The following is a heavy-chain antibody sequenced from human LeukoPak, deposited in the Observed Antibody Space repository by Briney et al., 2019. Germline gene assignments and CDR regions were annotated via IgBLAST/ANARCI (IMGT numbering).Heavy chain of an antibody. V-gene: IGHV3-7*01. CDR3: ARDSPMVRGVIIPDY. CDR2: IKQDGSEK. Sequence: TRGSLRLSCAASGFTFSSYWMSWVRQAPGKGLEWVANIKQDGSEKYYEDSVKGRFTISRDNAKNSLYLQMNGLRAEDTAVYYCARDSPMVRGVIIPDYWGQGTLVTVSS. J-gene: IGHJ4*02. CDR1: GFTFSSYW. D-gene: IGHD3-10*01.